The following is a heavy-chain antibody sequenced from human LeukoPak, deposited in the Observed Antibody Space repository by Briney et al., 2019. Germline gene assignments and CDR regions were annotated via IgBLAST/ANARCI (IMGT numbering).Heavy chain of an antibody. CDR2: IWYDGSKK. Sequence: GRSLRLSCAASGFTFSSYGMHWVRQAPGKGLEWVAVIWYDGSKKYYADSVKGRFTISRDNSKNTLYLQMNSLRAEDTAVYYCATSIDYGDYVYGMDVWGQGTSVTVSS. D-gene: IGHD4-17*01. CDR1: GFTFSSYG. J-gene: IGHJ6*02. CDR3: ATSIDYGDYVYGMDV. V-gene: IGHV3-33*03.